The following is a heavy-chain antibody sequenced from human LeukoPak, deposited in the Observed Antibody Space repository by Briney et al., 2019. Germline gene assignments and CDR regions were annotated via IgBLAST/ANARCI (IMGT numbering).Heavy chain of an antibody. V-gene: IGHV4-59*08. J-gene: IGHJ4*02. CDR2: VYYSGVT. Sequence: PSETLSLTCTVSGGSTGSDYWSWIRQPPGKGLEWIAYVYYSGVTSYNPSLKSRVAISIDTSKNQLSLNLSSVTAADTAVYYCARLSLHCSGGSCYRGAFDSWGQGTLVTVSS. D-gene: IGHD2-15*01. CDR1: GGSTGSDY. CDR3: ARLSLHCSGGSCYRGAFDS.